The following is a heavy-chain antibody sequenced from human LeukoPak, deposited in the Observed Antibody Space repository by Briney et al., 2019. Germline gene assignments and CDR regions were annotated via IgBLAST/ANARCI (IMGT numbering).Heavy chain of an antibody. CDR2: TYYRSKWYY. V-gene: IGHV6-1*01. D-gene: IGHD2-15*01. CDR3: ARDPGYYYAMDV. CDR1: GDSVSSNTAA. Sequence: KPSQTLSLTSAISGDSVSSNTAAWNWVRQSPSRGLEWLGRTYYRSKWYYDYATSVSSRMAINPDTSKNLFSLQLNSVTPEDTAVYYCARDPGYYYAMDVWGQGTTVTVSS. J-gene: IGHJ6*02.